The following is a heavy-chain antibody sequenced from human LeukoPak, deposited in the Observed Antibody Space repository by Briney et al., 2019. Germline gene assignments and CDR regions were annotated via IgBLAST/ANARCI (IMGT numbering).Heavy chain of an antibody. Sequence: KAGGSLRLSCAASGVTFSSYSMNWVRQAPGKGLEWVSSISSSSSYIYYADSVKGGFTISRDNAKNSLYLQMNSLRAEDTAVNYCAREACSSTSCHPRDYYYYGMDVWGQGTTVTVSS. CDR1: GVTFSSYS. J-gene: IGHJ6*02. V-gene: IGHV3-21*01. CDR3: AREACSSTSCHPRDYYYYGMDV. D-gene: IGHD2-2*01. CDR2: ISSSSSYI.